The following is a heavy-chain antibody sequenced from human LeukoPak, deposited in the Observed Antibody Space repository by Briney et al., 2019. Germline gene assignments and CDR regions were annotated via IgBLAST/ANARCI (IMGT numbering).Heavy chain of an antibody. CDR1: GFTFSSYA. D-gene: IGHD2-15*01. V-gene: IGHV3-23*01. Sequence: GGSLRLSCAASGFTFSSYAMSWVRQAPGKGLEWVSAISGSGGSTYYADSVKGRFTISRDNSKNTLYLQMNSLRAEDTAVYYCARDKTPYYYYYMDVWGKGTTVTVSS. CDR3: ARDKTPYYYYYMDV. CDR2: ISGSGGST. J-gene: IGHJ6*03.